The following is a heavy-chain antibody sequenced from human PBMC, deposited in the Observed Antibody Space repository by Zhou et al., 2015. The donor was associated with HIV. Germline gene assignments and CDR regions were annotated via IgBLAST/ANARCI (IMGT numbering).Heavy chain of an antibody. J-gene: IGHJ5*02. CDR3: AKGLFWSTYYIA. CDR1: GFTFSSYA. D-gene: IGHD3-3*01. Sequence: MQLVESGGGVVPPGRSPRLSCAASGFTFSSYAMSWVRQAPGKGLEWVSAISGSGDSTYYTDSVKGRFTISRDNSQRTVYLQMNSLRAEETAVYFCAKGLFWSTYYIAWGQGTLVTVSS. V-gene: IGHV3-23*04. CDR2: ISGSGDST.